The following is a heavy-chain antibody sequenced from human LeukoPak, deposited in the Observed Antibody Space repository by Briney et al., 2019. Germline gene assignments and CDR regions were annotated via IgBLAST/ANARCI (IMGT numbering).Heavy chain of an antibody. D-gene: IGHD5-18*01. CDR3: ARPPGNSYGSWYFDL. V-gene: IGHV4-59*08. CDR1: GRSISSYY. J-gene: IGHJ2*01. CDR2: IYYSGST. Sequence: KSSDTLSLTCTLSGRSISSYYWSWIRQPPGKGLEGIGNIYYSGSTRYNPPLISRVTISVDTSKNQFSLRMSSVTATDTPVSYCARPPGNSYGSWYFDLWGRGTLVTVSS.